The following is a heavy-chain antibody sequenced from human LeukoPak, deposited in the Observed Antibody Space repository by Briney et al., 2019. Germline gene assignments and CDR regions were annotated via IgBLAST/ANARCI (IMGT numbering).Heavy chain of an antibody. CDR2: IDHSGST. CDR1: NYSFSSGYY. J-gene: IGHJ4*02. CDR3: ARGGKWLYYFDY. D-gene: IGHD6-19*01. V-gene: IGHV4-38-2*02. Sequence: SETLSLTYTVSNYSFSSGYYWGWIRQPPGKGLEWIGSIDHSGSTYYNPSLKSRVTISVDTSKNQFSLKLTSVTAADTAVYYCARGGKWLYYFDYWGQGTLVTVSS.